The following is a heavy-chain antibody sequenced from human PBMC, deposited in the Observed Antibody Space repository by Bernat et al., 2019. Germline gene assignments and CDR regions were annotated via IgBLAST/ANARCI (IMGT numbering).Heavy chain of an antibody. V-gene: IGHV3-33*01. Sequence: QVQLVESGGGVVQPGRSLRLSCTASGFIFSTYAMHWVRQAPGKGLEWVAVVWYDGSKKYYADSVKGRCTISRDNAKNSLYLQMNSLRAEDTAVYYCARDSAARPFDYWGQGTLVTVSS. J-gene: IGHJ4*02. CDR1: GFIFSTYA. CDR2: VWYDGSKK. CDR3: ARDSAARPFDY. D-gene: IGHD3-10*01.